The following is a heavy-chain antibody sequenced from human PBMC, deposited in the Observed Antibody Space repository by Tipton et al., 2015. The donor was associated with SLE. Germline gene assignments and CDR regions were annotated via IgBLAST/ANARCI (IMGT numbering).Heavy chain of an antibody. J-gene: IGHJ4*02. CDR1: GYTFATYW. CDR3: ARPTMTMVTSYSDY. Sequence: QLVQSGEEVKKPGESLKISCKASGYTFATYWIGWVRQISGKGLEWMGIIYPADSDTRYSPSFQGQVTISVDRSIDTAYLQWSSLKASDTAMYYCARPTMTMVTSYSDYWGQGILVTVSS. D-gene: IGHD4-17*01. V-gene: IGHV5-51*01. CDR2: IYPADSDT.